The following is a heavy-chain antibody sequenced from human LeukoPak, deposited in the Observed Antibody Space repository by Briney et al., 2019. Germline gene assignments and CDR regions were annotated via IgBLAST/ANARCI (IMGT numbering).Heavy chain of an antibody. V-gene: IGHV3-7*03. D-gene: IGHD2-15*01. CDR2: IKHDGSEK. CDR1: GFIFTGYF. Sequence: PGGSLRLSCAASGFIFTGYFMSWVRQAPGKGLEWVASIKHDGSEKYYVDSVRGRFTISRDNTKNLLYLQMSSLRAEDTAVYYCARDFGPGGAATRGLDYWGQGTLVTVSS. J-gene: IGHJ4*02. CDR3: ARDFGPGGAATRGLDY.